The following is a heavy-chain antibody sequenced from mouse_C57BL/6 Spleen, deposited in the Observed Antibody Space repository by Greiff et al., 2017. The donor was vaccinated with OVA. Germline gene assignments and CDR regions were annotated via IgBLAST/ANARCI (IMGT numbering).Heavy chain of an antibody. V-gene: IGHV1-50*01. D-gene: IGHD1-1*01. Sequence: QVQLKQPGAELVKPGASVKLSCKASGYTFTSYWMQWVKQRPGQGLEWIGEIDPSDSYTNYNQKFKGKATLTVDTSSSTAYMQLSSLTSEDSAVYYCARGYMYYGSSWYFDVWGTGTTVTVSS. CDR1: GYTFTSYW. CDR3: ARGYMYYGSSWYFDV. J-gene: IGHJ1*03. CDR2: IDPSDSYT.